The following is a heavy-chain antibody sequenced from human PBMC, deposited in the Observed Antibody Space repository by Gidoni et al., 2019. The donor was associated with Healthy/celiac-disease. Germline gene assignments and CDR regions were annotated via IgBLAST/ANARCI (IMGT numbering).Heavy chain of an antibody. V-gene: IGHV3-23*01. CDR2: IGGSGGST. CDR3: ANMGYGGKGADAFDI. D-gene: IGHD4-17*01. CDR1: GFTFSSYA. J-gene: IGHJ3*02. Sequence: EVQLLESGGGLVQPGGSLRLSCAASGFTFSSYAMSWVRPAPGKGLEWVSAIGGSGGSTYYADSVKGRFTISRDNSKNTLYLQMNSLRAEDTAVYYCANMGYGGKGADAFDIWGQGTMVTVSS.